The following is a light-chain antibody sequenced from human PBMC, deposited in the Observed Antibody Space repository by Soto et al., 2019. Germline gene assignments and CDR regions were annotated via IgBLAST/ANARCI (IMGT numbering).Light chain of an antibody. Sequence: QAVVTQPPSVSGAPGQRVTISCTGSSSNIGAGYDVHWYQQLPGTAPKLLIYGNSNRPSGVPDRFSGSKSGTSASLAITGIPAEDDADYYGQSYDSSLSGYVVFGGGTKLTVL. CDR2: GNS. V-gene: IGLV1-40*01. J-gene: IGLJ2*01. CDR1: SSNIGAGYD. CDR3: QSYDSSLSGYVV.